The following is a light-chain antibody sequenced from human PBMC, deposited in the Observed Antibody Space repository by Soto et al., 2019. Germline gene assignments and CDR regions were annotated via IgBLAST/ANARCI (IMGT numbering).Light chain of an antibody. CDR1: QDINNY. CDR2: DAS. Sequence: DIQMTQSPSSLSASVGDRVTITCQASQDINNYLNWYQLKPGKAPELLIYDASNLQTGVPTRFSGSGSGKHFTFTISSLQTEDIATYFCQQYDFLVTFGQGTRLEIQ. J-gene: IGKJ5*01. V-gene: IGKV1-33*01. CDR3: QQYDFLVT.